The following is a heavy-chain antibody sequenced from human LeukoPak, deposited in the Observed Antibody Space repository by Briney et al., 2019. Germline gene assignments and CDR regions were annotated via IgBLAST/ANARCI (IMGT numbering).Heavy chain of an antibody. CDR2: IYYSGST. CDR1: GGSISSYY. J-gene: IGHJ4*02. D-gene: IGHD1-26*01. Sequence: SETLSLTCTVSGGSISSYYWSWIRQPPGKGLEWIGYIYYSGSTKYNPSLKSRVTISIDTSKNQFSLSLKSVSAADTAVYFCARDVGRPTSSGYFNSWGQGTLVTVSS. CDR3: ARDVGRPTSSGYFNS. V-gene: IGHV4-59*01.